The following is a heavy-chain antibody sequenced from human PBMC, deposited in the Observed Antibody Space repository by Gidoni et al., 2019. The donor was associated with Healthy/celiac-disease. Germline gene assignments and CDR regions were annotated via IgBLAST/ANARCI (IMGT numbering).Heavy chain of an antibody. CDR1: GGSISSYY. V-gene: IGHV4-59*01. CDR3: ARVAYVTVAFDI. J-gene: IGHJ3*02. CDR2: IYYSGST. D-gene: IGHD2-21*02. Sequence: QVQLQESGPGLVKPSETLSLTCTVSGGSISSYYWSWIRQPPGKGLEWIGYIYYSGSTNYNPSLKSRVTISVDTSKNQFSLKLSSVTAADTAVYYCARVAYVTVAFDIWGQGTMVTVSS.